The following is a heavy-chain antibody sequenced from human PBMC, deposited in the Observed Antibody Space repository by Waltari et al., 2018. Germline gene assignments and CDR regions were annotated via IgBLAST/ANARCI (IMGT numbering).Heavy chain of an antibody. CDR2: IYSEGGT. J-gene: IGHJ5*02. CDR1: GGSITSGTYW. D-gene: IGHD2-2*01. V-gene: IGHV4-61*02. CDR3: TRGRIPNASCFDP. Sequence: QVQLQESGPGLVTPSQSLSLTCSVSGGSITSGTYWWTWIRQPAGKGLGSVGRIYSEGGTDDDPSLKSRMTISLDTSKNQFSRRLNSGTAADTATYYGTRGRIPNASCFDPWGQGTLVIVSS.